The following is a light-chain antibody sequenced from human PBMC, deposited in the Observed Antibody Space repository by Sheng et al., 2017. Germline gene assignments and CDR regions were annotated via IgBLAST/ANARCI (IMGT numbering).Light chain of an antibody. J-gene: IGKJ2*01. V-gene: IGKV3-15*01. CDR3: QQYGSSPRT. CDR2: GAS. CDR1: QSVNSN. Sequence: EIMMTQSPATLSVSPGERATLSCRASQSVNSNLAWYQHKSGQAPRLLIYGASTRATGIPARFSGSGSGTEFTLTISRLEPEDFAVYYCQQYGSSPRTFGQGTKLEI.